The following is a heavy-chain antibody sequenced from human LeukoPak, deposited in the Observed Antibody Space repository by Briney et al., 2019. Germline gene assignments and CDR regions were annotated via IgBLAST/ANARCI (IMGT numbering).Heavy chain of an antibody. CDR1: EFTFSTYF. V-gene: IGHV3-30-3*01. CDR3: ARERQDTIVHSGAFDI. D-gene: IGHD3-10*01. J-gene: IGHJ3*02. CDR2: IASDGSHT. Sequence: GRSLRLSCAASEFTFSTYFMHWVRQAPGKGLEWVAVIASDGSHTFYVESMKGRFTISRDNSKNTLYLQMNSLRAEDTAVYFCARERQDTIVHSGAFDIWGQGTMVTVSS.